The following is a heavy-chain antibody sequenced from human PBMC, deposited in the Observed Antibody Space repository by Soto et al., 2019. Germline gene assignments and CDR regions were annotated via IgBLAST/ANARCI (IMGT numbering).Heavy chain of an antibody. CDR1: GGTFSSYA. V-gene: IGHV1-69*13. D-gene: IGHD6-19*01. CDR3: ARDREGGIAVAGTGYYFDY. J-gene: IGHJ4*02. CDR2: IIPIFGTA. Sequence: SVKVSCKASGGTFSSYAISWVRQAPGQGLEWMGGIIPIFGTANYAQKFQGRVTITADESTSTAYMELSSLRSEDTAVYYCARDREGGIAVAGTGYYFDYWGQGTLVTVSS.